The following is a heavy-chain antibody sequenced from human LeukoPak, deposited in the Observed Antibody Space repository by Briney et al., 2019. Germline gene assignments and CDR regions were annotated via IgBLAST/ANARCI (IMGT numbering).Heavy chain of an antibody. CDR3: ARDSLGYCSSTSCRPSYY. D-gene: IGHD2-2*01. V-gene: IGHV1-18*01. J-gene: IGHJ4*02. CDR1: GYTFTSYG. Sequence: ASVKVSCKASGYTFTSYGISWVRQAPGQGLEWMGWISAYNGNTNYAQKLQGRVTMTTDTSTSTAYMELRSLRSDDTAVYYCARDSLGYCSSTSCRPSYYWGQGTLVTVSS. CDR2: ISAYNGNT.